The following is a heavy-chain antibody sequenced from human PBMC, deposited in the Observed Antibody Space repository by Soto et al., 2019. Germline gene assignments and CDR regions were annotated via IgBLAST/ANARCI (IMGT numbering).Heavy chain of an antibody. Sequence: GGSLRLSCAPSGFTFSSYSMHLVRQAPGKGLEWVAVISYDGSNKYYADSVKGRFTISRDNSKNTLYLQMNSLRAEDTAVYYCASDTAAGTPPLYYFDYWGQGTLVTVSS. V-gene: IGHV3-30-3*01. CDR3: ASDTAAGTPPLYYFDY. J-gene: IGHJ4*02. CDR2: ISYDGSNK. CDR1: GFTFSSYS. D-gene: IGHD6-13*01.